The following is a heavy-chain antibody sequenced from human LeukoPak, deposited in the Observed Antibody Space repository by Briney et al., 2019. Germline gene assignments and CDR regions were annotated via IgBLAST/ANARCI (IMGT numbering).Heavy chain of an antibody. D-gene: IGHD6-13*01. CDR2: IYTSGSTINNPSLKNT. Sequence: SETLSLTCTVSGDSISSGSYYWTWIRQPAGKGLEWIGRIYTSGSTINNPSLKNTNYNPSLKSRLTISVDTSKNQFSLKLNFVTAADTAMYYCARMFRSSWYINWFDPWGQGTMVTVPS. V-gene: IGHV4-61*02. J-gene: IGHJ3*01. CDR3: ARMFRSSWYINWFDP. CDR1: GDSISSGSYY.